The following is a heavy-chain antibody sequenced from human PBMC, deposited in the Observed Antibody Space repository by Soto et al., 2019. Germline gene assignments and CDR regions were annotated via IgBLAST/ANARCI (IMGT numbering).Heavy chain of an antibody. D-gene: IGHD3-22*01. V-gene: IGHV1-58*01. J-gene: IGHJ4*02. CDR3: AAGHDYYDSSGSFDY. CDR1: GFTFTSSA. CDR2: IVVGSGNT. Sequence: QMQLVQSGPEVKKPGTSVKVSCKASGFTFTSSAVQWVRQARGHRLEWIGWIVVGSGNTNYAQKFQERVTLTRDMSTSTAYMELSSLRSEDTAVYYCAAGHDYYDSSGSFDYWGQGTLVTVSS.